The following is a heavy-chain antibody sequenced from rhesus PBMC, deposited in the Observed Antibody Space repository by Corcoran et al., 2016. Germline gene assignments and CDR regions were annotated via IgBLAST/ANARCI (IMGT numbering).Heavy chain of an antibody. CDR3: AKGGGSWKFDY. CDR2: NYPGDSDT. D-gene: IGHD6-25*01. J-gene: IGHJ4*01. Sequence: EVQLVQSGAEVKRPGESLRISCKTSGYRFTSSWISWVRQMPGKGLGRMWSNYPGDSDTRSNPYFQGHVPISADKSISTTYLQWSSLKASDTATYYCAKGGGSWKFDYWGQGVLVTVSS. V-gene: IGHV5S1*01. CDR1: GYRFTSSW.